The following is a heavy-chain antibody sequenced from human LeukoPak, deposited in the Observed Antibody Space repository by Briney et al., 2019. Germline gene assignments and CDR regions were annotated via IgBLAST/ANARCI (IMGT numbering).Heavy chain of an antibody. CDR1: GFTFSSYE. D-gene: IGHD1-1*01. CDR2: ISSSGSTI. V-gene: IGHV3-48*03. J-gene: IGHJ4*02. CDR3: ARDDFNDVGYFDY. Sequence: PGGSLRLSCAASGFTFSSYEMTWVRQAPGKGLEWVSYISSSGSTIYYADSVKGRFTISRDNAKNSLYLQMNSLRAEDTAVYYCARDDFNDVGYFDYWGQGTQVTVSS.